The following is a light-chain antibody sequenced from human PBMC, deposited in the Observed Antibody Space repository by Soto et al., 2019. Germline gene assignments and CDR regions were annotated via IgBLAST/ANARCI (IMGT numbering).Light chain of an antibody. V-gene: IGKV3-20*01. Sequence: EIVMTQSPATLSVSPGERATLSCRASQSVSSNLAWYQQKPGQAPRLLIYGASSRATGIPDRFSGSGSGTDFTLTISRLEPEDFAVYYCQQYGSSPQAWTFGQGTKVDIK. CDR3: QQYGSSPQAWT. J-gene: IGKJ1*01. CDR2: GAS. CDR1: QSVSSN.